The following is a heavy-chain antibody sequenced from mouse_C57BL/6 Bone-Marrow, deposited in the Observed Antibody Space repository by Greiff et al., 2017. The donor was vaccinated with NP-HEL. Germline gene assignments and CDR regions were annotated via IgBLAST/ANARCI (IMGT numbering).Heavy chain of an antibody. Sequence: DVQLQESGGDLVKPGGSLKLSCAASGFTFSSYGMSWVRQTPDKRLEWVATISSGGSYTYYPDSVKGRFTISRDNAKNTLYLQMSSLKSEDTAMYYCARHPLPTPFAYWGQGTLVTVSA. J-gene: IGHJ3*01. V-gene: IGHV5-6*01. CDR3: ARHPLPTPFAY. CDR1: GFTFSSYG. CDR2: ISSGGSYT. D-gene: IGHD2-10*01.